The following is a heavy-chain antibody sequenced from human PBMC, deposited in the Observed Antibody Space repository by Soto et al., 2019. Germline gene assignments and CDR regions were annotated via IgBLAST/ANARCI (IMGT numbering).Heavy chain of an antibody. CDR3: ARVPVKVAAGTAWLDP. CDR1: GXTFSKYC. Sequence: GSLRLSGAASGXTFSKYCMSWVRQAPGKGLELVANIKEDGSDEYYVDSVKCGFTISRDNAKNSMYLQMNSLRAEDTAVYYFARVPVKVAAGTAWLDPWGQGTLVTVSP. V-gene: IGHV3-7*01. J-gene: IGHJ5*02. CDR2: IKEDGSDE. D-gene: IGHD6-13*01.